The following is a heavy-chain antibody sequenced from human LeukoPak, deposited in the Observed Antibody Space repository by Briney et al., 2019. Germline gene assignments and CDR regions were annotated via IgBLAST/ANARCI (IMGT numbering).Heavy chain of an antibody. D-gene: IGHD2-2*01. Sequence: SETLSLTCAVYGGSFSGYYWSWIRQPPGKGLEWIGEINHSGSTNYNPSLKSRVTISVDTSKNQFSLKLSSVTAADAAVYYCARRDDQLPPFPWGQGTLVTVSS. J-gene: IGHJ5*02. CDR2: INHSGST. V-gene: IGHV4-34*01. CDR3: ARRDDQLPPFP. CDR1: GGSFSGYY.